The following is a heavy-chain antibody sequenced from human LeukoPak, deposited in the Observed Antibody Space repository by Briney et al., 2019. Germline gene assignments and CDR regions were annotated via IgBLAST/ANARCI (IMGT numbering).Heavy chain of an antibody. J-gene: IGHJ4*02. D-gene: IGHD6-13*01. CDR2: INHSGST. Sequence: SETLSLTCAVYGGSFSGYYWNWIRQPPGKGLEWIGEINHSGSTNYNPSLKSRVTISVDTSKNQFSLKLSSVTAADTAVYYCARGFLYSSSWYYFDYWGQGTLVTVSS. CDR1: GGSFSGYY. CDR3: ARGFLYSSSWYYFDY. V-gene: IGHV4-34*01.